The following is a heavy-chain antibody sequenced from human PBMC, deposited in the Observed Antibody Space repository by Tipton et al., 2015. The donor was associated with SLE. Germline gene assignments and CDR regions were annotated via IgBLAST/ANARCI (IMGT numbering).Heavy chain of an antibody. CDR3: ARGYPDL. Sequence: IYHSGSTNYNPSLKSRVTISVDTSKNQFSLKLSSVTAADTAVYYCARGYPDLWGRGTLVTVSS. CDR2: IYHSGST. V-gene: IGHV4-34*01. J-gene: IGHJ2*01.